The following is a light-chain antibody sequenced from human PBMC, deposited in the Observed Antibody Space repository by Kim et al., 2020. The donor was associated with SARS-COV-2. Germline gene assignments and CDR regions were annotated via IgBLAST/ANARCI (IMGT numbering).Light chain of an antibody. CDR2: GKN. CDR3: NSRHSSGHHAV. V-gene: IGLV3-19*01. Sequence: SSELTQDPAVSVALGQTVRITCQGDSLRSYYASWYQQKPGQATVLVIYGKNNRPSGIPDRFSGSSSGNTAFLTITGAQAEDEADYYCNSRHSSGHHAVFG. J-gene: IGLJ2*01. CDR1: SLRSYY.